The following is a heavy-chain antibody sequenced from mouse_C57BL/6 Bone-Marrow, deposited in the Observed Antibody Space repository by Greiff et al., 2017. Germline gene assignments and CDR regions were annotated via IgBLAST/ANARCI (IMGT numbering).Heavy chain of an antibody. CDR2: IYPGDGDT. CDR3: ADYSNLDY. V-gene: IGHV1-82*01. J-gene: IGHJ2*01. CDR1: GYAFSSSW. D-gene: IGHD2-5*01. Sequence: VQLQQSGPELVKPGASVKISCKASGYAFSSSWMNWVKQRPGKGLEWIGRIYPGDGDTNYNGKFKGKATLTADKSSSTAYMQLSSLTSEDSAVYFCADYSNLDYWGQGTTLTVSS.